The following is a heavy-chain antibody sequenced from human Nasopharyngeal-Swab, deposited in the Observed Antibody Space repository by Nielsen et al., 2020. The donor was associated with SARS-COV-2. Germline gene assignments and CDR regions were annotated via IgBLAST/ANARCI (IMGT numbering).Heavy chain of an antibody. CDR2: ISTYNSNT. J-gene: IGHJ4*02. Sequence: ASVKAPCKACGYTFTNYGMTWVRQAPGQGLEWMGWISTYNSNTNYRQKLQGRVTMTTDTSTSTAYMELRSLRSDDTAMYYCARDRRDVVVVVAAGGPDYWGQGTLVTVSS. CDR1: GYTFTNYG. CDR3: ARDRRDVVVVVAAGGPDY. V-gene: IGHV1-18*01. D-gene: IGHD2-15*01.